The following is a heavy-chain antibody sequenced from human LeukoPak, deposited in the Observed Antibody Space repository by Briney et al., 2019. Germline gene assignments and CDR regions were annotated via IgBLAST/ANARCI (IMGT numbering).Heavy chain of an antibody. J-gene: IGHJ4*02. CDR1: GFTFSSYW. CDR2: INSDGSST. D-gene: IGHD5-12*01. CDR3: AKAGGYDEFDY. Sequence: GGSLRLSCAASGFTFSSYWMHWVRQAPGKGLVWVSRINSDGSSTSYADSVKGRFTISRDNAKNTLYLQMNSLRAEDTAVYYCAKAGGYDEFDYWGQGTLVTVSS. V-gene: IGHV3-74*01.